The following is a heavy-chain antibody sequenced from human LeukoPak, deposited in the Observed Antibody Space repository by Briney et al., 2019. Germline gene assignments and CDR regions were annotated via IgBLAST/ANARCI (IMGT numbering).Heavy chain of an antibody. CDR1: GGSISSSNW. Sequence: PSGTLSLTCAVSGGSISSSNWWSWVRQPPGKGLEWIGEIYHSGSTNYNPSLKSRVTISVDKSKNQFSLKLSSVTAADTAVYYCARVWYYYGSGSYCYFDYWGQGTLVTVSS. D-gene: IGHD3-10*01. J-gene: IGHJ4*02. V-gene: IGHV4-4*02. CDR2: IYHSGST. CDR3: ARVWYYYGSGSYCYFDY.